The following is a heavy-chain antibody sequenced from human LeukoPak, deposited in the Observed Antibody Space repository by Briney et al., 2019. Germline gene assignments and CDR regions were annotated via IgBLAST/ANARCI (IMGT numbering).Heavy chain of an antibody. V-gene: IGHV3-30*18. CDR1: GFTFSSYG. Sequence: GGSLRLSCAASGFTFSSYGMHWIRQAPGKGLEWVAVISYDGSNKYYADSVEGRFTISRDNSKNALYLQMNSLRAEDTAVYYCAKGYYYGSGSYDYWGQGTLVTVSS. CDR2: ISYDGSNK. D-gene: IGHD3-10*01. J-gene: IGHJ4*02. CDR3: AKGYYYGSGSYDY.